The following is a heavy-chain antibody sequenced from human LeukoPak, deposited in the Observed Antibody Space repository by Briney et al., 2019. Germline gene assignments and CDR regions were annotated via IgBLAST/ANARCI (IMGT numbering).Heavy chain of an antibody. D-gene: IGHD3-22*01. CDR1: GFTFSSYA. CDR2: ISSGGGST. Sequence: GGSLRLSCAASGFTFSSYAMSWVRQAPGKGLEWVSAISSGGGSTYYADSVKGRFTISRDNSENALYLQMNSLRAEDTAVYYCAKAPDSSGYYTNFFDYWGQGTLVTVSS. CDR3: AKAPDSSGYYTNFFDY. V-gene: IGHV3-23*01. J-gene: IGHJ4*02.